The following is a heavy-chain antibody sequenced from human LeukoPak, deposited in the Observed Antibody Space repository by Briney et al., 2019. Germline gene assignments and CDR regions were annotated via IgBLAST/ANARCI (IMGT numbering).Heavy chain of an antibody. D-gene: IGHD3-9*01. Sequence: SGGSLRLSCAASGFTFSSNYMSWVRQAPGKGLEWVSVIYSGGSTYYSDSVKGRFTISRDNSKNTLYLQINGLRAEDTAGYYCARGSKDILPGCGGLDYWGQGTLATVS. CDR3: ARGSKDILPGCGGLDY. V-gene: IGHV3-53*01. CDR1: GFTFSSNY. CDR2: IYSGGST. J-gene: IGHJ4*02.